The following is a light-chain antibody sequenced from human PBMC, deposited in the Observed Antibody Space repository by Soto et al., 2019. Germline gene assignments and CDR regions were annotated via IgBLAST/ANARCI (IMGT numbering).Light chain of an antibody. Sequence: DIQMTQSPSTLSASVGDRVTITCRASQSTSSWLAWYQQKPGKAPKLLIYKTSSLESGVPSRFSGSGAGTEFTLTIGCLQADDFATYYCQQSSSYSYSFGQGTKLEIK. V-gene: IGKV1-5*03. J-gene: IGKJ2*03. CDR1: QSTSSW. CDR3: QQSSSYSYS. CDR2: KTS.